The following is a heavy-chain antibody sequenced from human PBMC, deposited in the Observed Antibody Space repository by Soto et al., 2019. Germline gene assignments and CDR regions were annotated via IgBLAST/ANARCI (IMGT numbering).Heavy chain of an antibody. Sequence: ASETLSLTCAVSGYSISSGYYWGWIRQPPGKGLEWIGSIYHSGSTYYNSSLRSRVTISVDMSKNQFSLKLSSVTAADTAVYFCARGLEWSGNDYWGQGTLVTVS. CDR2: IYHSGST. J-gene: IGHJ4*02. D-gene: IGHD3-3*01. V-gene: IGHV4-38-2*01. CDR3: ARGLEWSGNDY. CDR1: GYSISSGYY.